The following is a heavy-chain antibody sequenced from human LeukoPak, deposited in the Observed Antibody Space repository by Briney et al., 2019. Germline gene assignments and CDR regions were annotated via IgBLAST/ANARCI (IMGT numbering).Heavy chain of an antibody. CDR2: MNPNGGNT. CDR1: GYTFTSYD. Sequence: ASVKVSCKASGYTFTSYDINWVRQATGQGLEWMGWMNPNGGNTGYAQKFQGRVTMTRNTSISAAYMELSSLRSEDTAVYYCARGVTGTPPDAFDIWGQGTMVTVSS. V-gene: IGHV1-8*01. CDR3: ARGVTGTPPDAFDI. D-gene: IGHD1-20*01. J-gene: IGHJ3*02.